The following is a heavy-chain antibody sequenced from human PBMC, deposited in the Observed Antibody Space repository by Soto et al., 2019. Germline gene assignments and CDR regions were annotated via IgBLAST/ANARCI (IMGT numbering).Heavy chain of an antibody. J-gene: IGHJ4*02. Sequence: ASVKVSCKASGYTFTSYYMHWVRQAPGQRLEWMGMINPSDGNTSYSQKFQGRVTITRDTSASTAYMELSSLRSEDTAVYYCARVYDILTGIDYWGQGTLVTVSS. V-gene: IGHV1-46*01. D-gene: IGHD3-9*01. CDR1: GYTFTSYY. CDR3: ARVYDILTGIDY. CDR2: INPSDGNT.